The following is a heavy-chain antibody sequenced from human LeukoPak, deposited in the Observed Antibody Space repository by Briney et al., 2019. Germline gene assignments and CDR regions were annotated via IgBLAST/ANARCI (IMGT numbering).Heavy chain of an antibody. CDR3: TRDRGAMNDFDY. V-gene: IGHV3-30*01. CDR2: TSNHGNDG. D-gene: IGHD2-2*01. J-gene: IGHJ4*02. Sequence: HPGGSLRLSCTDSGFSFSSYAMHWVRQSPGKGIEWVAVTSNHGNDGFYADSVKGRFTISRDNSKKTLYLQMDSLRPEDMGVYYCTRDRGAMNDFDYWGQGTLVTVST. CDR1: GFSFSSYA.